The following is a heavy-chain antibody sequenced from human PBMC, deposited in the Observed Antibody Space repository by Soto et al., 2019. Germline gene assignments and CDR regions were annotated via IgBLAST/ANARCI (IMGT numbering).Heavy chain of an antibody. D-gene: IGHD6-13*01. CDR3: AKRSPYSSGWYSPMFDY. Sequence: GGSLRLSCAASGFSFSDYAMSWVRQAPGKVLEWVSVISESGGSTHYADSVRGRFTVSRDNSKNSLSLRMNSLRDEDTAVYFCAKRSPYSSGWYSPMFDYWGQGALVTVSS. J-gene: IGHJ4*02. V-gene: IGHV3-23*01. CDR2: ISESGGST. CDR1: GFSFSDYA.